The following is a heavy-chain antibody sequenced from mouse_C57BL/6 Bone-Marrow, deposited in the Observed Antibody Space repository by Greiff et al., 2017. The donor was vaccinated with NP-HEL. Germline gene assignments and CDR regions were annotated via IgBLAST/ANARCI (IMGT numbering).Heavy chain of an antibody. Sequence: LVESGAELVRPGTSVKMSCKASGYTFTNYWIGWAKQRPGHGLEWIGDIYPGGGYTNYDEKFKGKATLTADKSSSTAYMQFSSLTSEDSAIYYCAKGKAGYFYVWGTGTTVTVSS. V-gene: IGHV1-63*01. CDR1: GYTFTNYW. CDR2: IYPGGGYT. CDR3: AKGKAGYFYV. J-gene: IGHJ1*03.